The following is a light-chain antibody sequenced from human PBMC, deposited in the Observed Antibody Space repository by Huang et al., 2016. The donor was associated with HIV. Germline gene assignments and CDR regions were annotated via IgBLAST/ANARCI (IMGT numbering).Light chain of an antibody. Sequence: DIVMTQSPDSLAVSLGERATINCKSSQTILHDSDRRKYFAWYQQKQVQPPKLLIHWASIQKSGVPDRFIGSGSGTDLTLTLSSLQAEDVAVYYCQQYYSSPFTFGPGTNVDI. CDR1: QTILHDSDRRKY. CDR3: QQYYSSPFT. CDR2: WAS. V-gene: IGKV4-1*01. J-gene: IGKJ3*01.